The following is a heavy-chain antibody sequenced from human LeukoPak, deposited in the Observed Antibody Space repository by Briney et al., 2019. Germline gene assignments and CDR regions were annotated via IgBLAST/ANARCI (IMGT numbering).Heavy chain of an antibody. CDR1: GGTFSSYA. Sequence: ASVKVSCKASGGTFSSYAISWVRQAPGQGLEWMGRIIPILGIANYAQKFQGRVTITADKSTSTAYMELSSLRSEDTAAYYCATHLVGAPKDAFDIWGQGTMVTVSS. CDR2: IIPILGIA. CDR3: ATHLVGAPKDAFDI. D-gene: IGHD1-26*01. V-gene: IGHV1-69*04. J-gene: IGHJ3*02.